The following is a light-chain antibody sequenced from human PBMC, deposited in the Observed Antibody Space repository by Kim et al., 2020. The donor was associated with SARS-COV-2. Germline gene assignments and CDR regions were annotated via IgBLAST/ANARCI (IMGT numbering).Light chain of an antibody. CDR2: GRN. CDR3: NARDSG. CDR1: SPRRHF. Sequence: VSVDLGQTVRVTGQGESPRRHFASWDQHKPRQAPLLVFYGRNKRTTCIPDRFSGASSGNSASLTITGAQAEDEADYYCNARDSGFGGGTQLTV. J-gene: IGLJ2*01. V-gene: IGLV3-19*01.